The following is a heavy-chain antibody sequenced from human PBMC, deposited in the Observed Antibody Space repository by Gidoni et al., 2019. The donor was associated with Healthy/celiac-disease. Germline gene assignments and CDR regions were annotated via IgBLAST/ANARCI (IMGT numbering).Heavy chain of an antibody. Sequence: EVQLLASGGGLVQPGGSLICSCAASGFPFRSYAMSWVHQAPGKGLAVVSAISGSGGSTYYTDSVKGRYTISRDNSKNTLYLQMNSLRAEDTAVYYCAKDLYGSQDVWGKGTTVTVSS. CDR3: AKDLYGSQDV. CDR2: ISGSGGST. V-gene: IGHV3-23*01. D-gene: IGHD3-10*01. J-gene: IGHJ6*04. CDR1: GFPFRSYA.